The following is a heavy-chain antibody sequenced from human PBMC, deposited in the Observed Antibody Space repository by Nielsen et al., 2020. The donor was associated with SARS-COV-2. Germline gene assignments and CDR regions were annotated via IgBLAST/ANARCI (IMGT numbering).Heavy chain of an antibody. CDR1: GGSISSSSYY. CDR2: IYYSGST. CDR3: ARIWFGHYYYYGMDV. J-gene: IGHJ6*02. V-gene: IGHV4-39*01. D-gene: IGHD3-10*01. Sequence: SETLSLTCTASGGSISSSSYYWGWIRQPPGKGLEWIGSIYYSGSTYYNPSLKSRVTISVDTSKNQFSLKLSSVTAADTAVYYCARIWFGHYYYYGMDVWGQGTTVTVSS.